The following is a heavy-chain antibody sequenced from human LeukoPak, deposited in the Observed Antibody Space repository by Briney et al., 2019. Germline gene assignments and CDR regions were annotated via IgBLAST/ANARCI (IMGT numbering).Heavy chain of an antibody. V-gene: IGHV3-7*01. CDR1: GFTFSRYW. Sequence: PGGSLRLSCAASGFTFSRYWMSWVRQAPGKGLEWVANIKQDGSEKYYVDSVKGRFTISRDNAKNSLYLQMNSLRAEDTAVYYCARDPEWFGDYWGQGTLVTVSS. J-gene: IGHJ4*02. CDR3: ARDPEWFGDY. D-gene: IGHD3-3*01. CDR2: IKQDGSEK.